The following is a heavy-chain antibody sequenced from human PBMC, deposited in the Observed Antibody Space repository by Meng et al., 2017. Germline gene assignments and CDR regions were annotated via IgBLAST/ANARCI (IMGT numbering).Heavy chain of an antibody. V-gene: IGHV1-2*06. CDR3: ARDEDISAAGKLFGDY. CDR1: GYNFPDYY. Sequence: HVQLVPSGAEVNKPGASVKVSCKPSGYNFPDYYIHWVRRAPGQGLEWMGRINPKSGDTHYAQKFQARVTMTGDTSISTAYMELSGLRSDDTAMYYCARDEDISAAGKLFGDYWGQGTLVTVFS. D-gene: IGHD6-25*01. J-gene: IGHJ4*02. CDR2: INPKSGDT.